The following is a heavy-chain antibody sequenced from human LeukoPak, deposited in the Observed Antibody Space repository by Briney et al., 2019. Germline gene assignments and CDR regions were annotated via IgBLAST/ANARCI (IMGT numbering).Heavy chain of an antibody. D-gene: IGHD1-14*01. CDR3: NVKRYPFDY. V-gene: IGHV4-34*01. Sequence: SETLSLTCAVYGGSFSGYYWSWIRQPPGKGLEWIGEINHSGSTNYNPSLKSRVTISVDTSKNQFSLKLSSVTAADTAVYYCNVKRYPFDYWGQGTLVTVSS. CDR2: INHSGST. J-gene: IGHJ4*02. CDR1: GGSFSGYY.